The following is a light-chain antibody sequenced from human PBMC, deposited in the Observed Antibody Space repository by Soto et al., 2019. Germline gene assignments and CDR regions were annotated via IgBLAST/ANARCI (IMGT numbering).Light chain of an antibody. CDR3: QQYCNSPWT. V-gene: IGKV3-20*01. J-gene: IGKJ1*01. CDR1: QSVSSSY. Sequence: EIVLTQSPGTLSLSPGERATLSCRASQSVSSSYLAWYQQKPGQAPRLRIYGASSRATGIPDRFSGSGSGTDFTLTISSLEPEDFAVSYCQQYCNSPWTFGQGTKVEIK. CDR2: GAS.